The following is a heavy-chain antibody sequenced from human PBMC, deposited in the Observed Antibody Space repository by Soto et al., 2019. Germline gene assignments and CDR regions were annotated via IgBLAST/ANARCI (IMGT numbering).Heavy chain of an antibody. V-gene: IGHV3-9*01. Sequence: LRLSCAASGFTFDDYAMHWVRQAPGKGLEWVSGISWNSGSIGYADSVKGRFTISRDNAKNSLYLQMNSLRAEDTALYYCAKDSHGKVRGVIQYHYYYYMDVWGKGTTVTVSS. CDR1: GFTFDDYA. D-gene: IGHD3-10*01. CDR3: AKDSHGKVRGVIQYHYYYYMDV. J-gene: IGHJ6*03. CDR2: ISWNSGSI.